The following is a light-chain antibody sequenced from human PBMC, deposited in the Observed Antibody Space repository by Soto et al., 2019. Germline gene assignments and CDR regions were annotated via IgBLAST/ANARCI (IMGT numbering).Light chain of an antibody. Sequence: QSALTQPRSVSGSPGQSVTISCTGTSSDVGGYNYVSWYQQHPGKAPKLMIYDVSKRPSGVPDRFSGSKSGNTAPLTISGLQAEDEADYYCCSYAGSHSLYVFGTGTKLTVL. CDR3: CSYAGSHSLYV. V-gene: IGLV2-11*01. CDR1: SSDVGGYNY. J-gene: IGLJ1*01. CDR2: DVS.